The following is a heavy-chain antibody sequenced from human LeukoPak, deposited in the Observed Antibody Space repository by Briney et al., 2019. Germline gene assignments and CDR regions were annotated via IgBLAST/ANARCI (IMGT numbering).Heavy chain of an antibody. CDR3: AKTSVAAAPYYYMDV. J-gene: IGHJ6*03. D-gene: IGHD6-13*01. CDR1: GFTFSGSA. CDR2: IRTEAKSYAT. V-gene: IGHV3-73*01. Sequence: GGSLRLSCAASGFTFSGSAMHWVRQASGKGLEWVGQIRTEAKSYATAYAASVKGRFSISRDDSKNTAYLQMNSLRAEDTAVYYCAKTSVAAAPYYYMDVWGKGTTVTVSS.